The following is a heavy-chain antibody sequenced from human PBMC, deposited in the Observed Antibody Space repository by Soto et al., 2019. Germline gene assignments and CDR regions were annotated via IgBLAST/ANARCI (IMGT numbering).Heavy chain of an antibody. CDR3: ANAYGRIAAAGTDGYHHYGLDV. D-gene: IGHD6-13*01. CDR2: ISYDGSNK. Sequence: GGSLRLSCAASGFTFSSYGMHWVRQAPGKGLEWVAVISYDGSNKYYADSVKGRFTTSRDNSKNTLYLQMNSLRAEDTAVYYCANAYGRIAAAGTDGYHHYGLDVWGQGTTVTVSS. CDR1: GFTFSSYG. J-gene: IGHJ6*02. V-gene: IGHV3-30*18.